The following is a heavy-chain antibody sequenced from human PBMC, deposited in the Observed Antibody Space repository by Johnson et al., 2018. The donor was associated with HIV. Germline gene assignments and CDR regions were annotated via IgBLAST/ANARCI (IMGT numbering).Heavy chain of an antibody. CDR2: MSHDGSDK. J-gene: IGHJ3*02. Sequence: QVQLVESGGGVVQPGRSLRLSCAASGFTFSNYAMHWVRQAPGKGLEWVAAMSHDGSDKYYADSVKGRFTISRDNSKNTLYLQMNSLRAEDTALYYCARALARLDAFDIWGQGTMDTVSS. V-gene: IGHV3-30*03. CDR3: ARALARLDAFDI. CDR1: GFTFSNYA.